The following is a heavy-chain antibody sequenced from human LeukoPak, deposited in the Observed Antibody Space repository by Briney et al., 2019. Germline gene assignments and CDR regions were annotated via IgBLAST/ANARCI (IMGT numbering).Heavy chain of an antibody. CDR2: IYYSGST. CDR3: ARPSTYSSGWSFDY. D-gene: IGHD6-13*01. J-gene: IGHJ4*02. V-gene: IGHV4-39*01. Sequence: SETLSLTCTVSGGSISSSSYYWGWIRQPPGKGLEWIGSIYYSGSTYYNPSLKSRVTISVDTSKNQFSLKLSSVTAADTAVYYCARPSTYSSGWSFDYWGPGTLVTVSS. CDR1: GGSISSSSYY.